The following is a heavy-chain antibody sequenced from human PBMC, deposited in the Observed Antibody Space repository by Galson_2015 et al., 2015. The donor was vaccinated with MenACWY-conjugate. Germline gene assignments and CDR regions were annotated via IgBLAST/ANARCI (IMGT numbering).Heavy chain of an antibody. D-gene: IGHD2-8*01. CDR3: ARHMLGAVYGIDV. CDR1: GFTFSSYW. J-gene: IGHJ6*02. CDR2: TKEDGSEK. V-gene: IGHV3-7*03. Sequence: SLRLSCAASGFTFSSYWMTWVRQAPGKGLEWVANTKEDGSEKYYVDSVRGRFTISRDNAKNSLYLQMNSLRADDTAVYYCARHMLGAVYGIDVWGQGTTVTVSS.